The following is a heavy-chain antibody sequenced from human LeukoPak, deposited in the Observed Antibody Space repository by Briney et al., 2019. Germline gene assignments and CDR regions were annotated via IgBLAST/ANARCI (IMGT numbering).Heavy chain of an antibody. Sequence: PGGSLRLSCAASGFTFSSYWVHWVRQAPGKGLVWVSRINSDGSSTSYADSVKGRFTISRDNAKNTLYLQMNSLRAEDTAVYYCAREAFGVVMWFDPWGQGTLVTVSS. CDR2: INSDGSST. CDR1: GFTFSSYW. D-gene: IGHD3-3*01. J-gene: IGHJ5*02. V-gene: IGHV3-74*01. CDR3: AREAFGVVMWFDP.